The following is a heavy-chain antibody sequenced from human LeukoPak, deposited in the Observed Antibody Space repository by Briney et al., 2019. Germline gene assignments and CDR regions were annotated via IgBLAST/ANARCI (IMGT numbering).Heavy chain of an antibody. D-gene: IGHD5-18*01. CDR2: TYYRSAWHN. Sequence: SQTLSLTCAIPGDSVSSNSAAWIWIRQSPSRGLEWLGRTYYRSAWHNDYAVSVRSRIAINPDTSKNQLSLQLNSVTPEDTAVYYCARGYGYAFDFWGQGTWSPSLQ. CDR3: ARGYGYAFDF. V-gene: IGHV6-1*01. J-gene: IGHJ3*01. CDR1: GDSVSSNSAA.